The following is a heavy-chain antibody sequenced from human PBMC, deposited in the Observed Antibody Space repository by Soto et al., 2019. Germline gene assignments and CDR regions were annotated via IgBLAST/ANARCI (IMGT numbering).Heavy chain of an antibody. CDR1: GGSISSGSYY. V-gene: IGHV4-61*01. Sequence: PSETLSLTCTVSGGSISSGSYYWNWIRQPPGRGLEWIGYIYYSGSTNYNPSLKSRVTISVDTSKSQLSLKLSSVTAADTAVYYCASHAVYGGNPSHTPWFDYWGQGTLVTVSS. CDR2: IYYSGST. D-gene: IGHD4-17*01. CDR3: ASHAVYGGNPSHTPWFDY. J-gene: IGHJ4*02.